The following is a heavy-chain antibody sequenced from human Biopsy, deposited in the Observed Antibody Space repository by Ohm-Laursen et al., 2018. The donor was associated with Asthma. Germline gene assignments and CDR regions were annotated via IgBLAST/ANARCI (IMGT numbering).Heavy chain of an antibody. J-gene: IGHJ6*02. V-gene: IGHV1-18*01. CDR3: ARAVDYSHYYGIDV. Sequence: GSSVKVSCKTSGYTFNSAGITWVRQAPGQGLEWMGWISVNNGNTKVAQKLQDRVTMITDTSTSTAYMEWRSLRSDDTAVYFCARAVDYSHYYGIDVWGQGTTVTVS. D-gene: IGHD3-10*01. CDR1: GYTFNSAG. CDR2: ISVNNGNT.